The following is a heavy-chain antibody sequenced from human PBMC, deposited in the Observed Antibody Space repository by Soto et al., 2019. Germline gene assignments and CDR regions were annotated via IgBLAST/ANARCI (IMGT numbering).Heavy chain of an antibody. J-gene: IGHJ3*02. Sequence: GGSLRLSCAASGFTFSGSSMHWVRQASGKGLEWVGRIRSKANSYATAYAASVKGRFTISRDDSKNTAYLQMKSLKTEDTAVYYCTSLTVVTVGVAFDIFGQGTMVTFSS. CDR2: IRSKANSYAT. V-gene: IGHV3-73*01. D-gene: IGHD2-15*01. CDR3: TSLTVVTVGVAFDI. CDR1: GFTFSGSS.